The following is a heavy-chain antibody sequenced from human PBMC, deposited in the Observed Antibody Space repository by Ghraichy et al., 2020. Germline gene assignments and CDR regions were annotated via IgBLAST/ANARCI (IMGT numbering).Heavy chain of an antibody. CDR2: INHSGST. V-gene: IGHV4-34*01. CDR1: GGSFSGYY. CDR3: ARGLSPTTVTTFHY. Sequence: SEPLSLTCAVYGGSFSGYYWSWIRQPPGKGLEWIGEINHSGSTNYNPSLKSRVTISVDTSKNQFSLKLSSVTAADTAVYYCARGLSPTTVTTFHYWGQGTLVTVSS. D-gene: IGHD4-17*01. J-gene: IGHJ4*02.